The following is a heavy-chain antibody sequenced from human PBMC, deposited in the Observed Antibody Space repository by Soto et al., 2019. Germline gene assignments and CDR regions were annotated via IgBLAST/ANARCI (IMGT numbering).Heavy chain of an antibody. V-gene: IGHV3-74*01. CDR3: ARVNDPYDY. CDR2: IHDVATRT. Sequence: EVHLVESGGGLVQPGGSLRLSCAASGFAFSRYWMHWVRRAPGGGLMWVSRIHDVATRTHYPDAVKGRFTVSRDNAKNTVYLQMDSLRVEHTALYYCARVNDPYDYWGQGTLVIVSS. J-gene: IGHJ4*02. D-gene: IGHD1-1*01. CDR1: GFAFSRYW.